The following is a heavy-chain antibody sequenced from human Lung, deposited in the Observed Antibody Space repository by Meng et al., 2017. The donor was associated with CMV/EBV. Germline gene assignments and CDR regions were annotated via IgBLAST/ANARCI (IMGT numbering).Heavy chain of an antibody. CDR3: ARASYGSGSPLGESWFDP. V-gene: IGHV4-31*03. D-gene: IGHD3-10*01. CDR1: GGSISSGGYY. Sequence: QLQESGPGLGKPSQTLSLTCTVSGGSISSGGYYWSWIRQHPGKGLEWIGYIHSSGSTYYNPSLRSRLTISVDTSKNQFSLKLSSVTAADTAVYYCARASYGSGSPLGESWFDPWGQGTLVTVSS. J-gene: IGHJ5*02. CDR2: IHSSGST.